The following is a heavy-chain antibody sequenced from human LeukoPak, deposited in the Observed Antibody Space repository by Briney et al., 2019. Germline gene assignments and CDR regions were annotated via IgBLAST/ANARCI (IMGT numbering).Heavy chain of an antibody. J-gene: IGHJ4*02. CDR1: GGSFSGYS. V-gene: IGHV4-34*01. Sequence: SETLSLTCAAYGGSFSGYSWSWIRQPPGKGLEWIGEINHSGSTNYNPSIKSRVTISVDTSKHQFSLKLSSVTAADTAVYYCARGGPIFYYDSSGQPYYFDYWGQGTLVTVSS. CDR2: INHSGST. D-gene: IGHD3-22*01. CDR3: ARGGPIFYYDSSGQPYYFDY.